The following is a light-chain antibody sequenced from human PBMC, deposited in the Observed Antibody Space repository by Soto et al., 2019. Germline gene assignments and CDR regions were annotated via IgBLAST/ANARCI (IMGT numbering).Light chain of an antibody. J-gene: IGKJ5*01. CDR3: QQRKRYPLT. V-gene: IGKV1-9*01. Sequence: DIKLTQSPSFLPASVGDRVTIACRASQDINTYLAWYQQKPGKDPKRLIYAASTLQNGGPSRCSGRASGTEFTVTITSLHHEDFANYNCQQRKRYPLTFGQGTRLEIK. CDR1: QDINTY. CDR2: AAS.